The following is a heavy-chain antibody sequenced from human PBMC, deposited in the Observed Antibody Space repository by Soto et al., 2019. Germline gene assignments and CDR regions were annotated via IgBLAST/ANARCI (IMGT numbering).Heavy chain of an antibody. V-gene: IGHV1-24*01. CDR1: GYTLTELS. J-gene: IGHJ6*02. CDR3: ATQFKFTYYYGMDV. Sequence: GASVKVSCKVSGYTLTELSMHWVRQAPGKGLEWMGGFDPEDGETIYAQKFQGRVTMTEDTSTDTAYMELSSLRSEDTAVYYCATQFKFTYYYGMDVWGQGTTVTVSS. CDR2: FDPEDGET. D-gene: IGHD6-19*01.